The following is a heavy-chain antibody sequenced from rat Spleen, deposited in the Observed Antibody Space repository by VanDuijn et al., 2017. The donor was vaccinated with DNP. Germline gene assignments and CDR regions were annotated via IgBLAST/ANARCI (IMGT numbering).Heavy chain of an antibody. D-gene: IGHD4-3*01. Sequence: EVQLVESGGGLVQPGRSMKLSCAASGFTFSNYYMAWVRQAPTKGLEWVASISTGGGNTYYRDSVKGRFTISRDNAKSTLYLQMDSLRSEETATYYCARYNSGYWYFDFWGPGTMVTVSS. J-gene: IGHJ1*01. CDR2: ISTGGGNT. V-gene: IGHV5S11*01. CDR1: GFTFSNYY. CDR3: ARYNSGYWYFDF.